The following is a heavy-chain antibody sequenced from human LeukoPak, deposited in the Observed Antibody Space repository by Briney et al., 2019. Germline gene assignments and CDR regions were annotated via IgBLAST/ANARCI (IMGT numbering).Heavy chain of an antibody. V-gene: IGHV4-39*01. Sequence: SETLSLTCSVSGDSVSRSDSYWDWIRQPPGKGLEWIGTIYYSGRTYYSPSLKSRVTMSVDPSHNQFSLNLRSVTAADTALYYCARRRYYDGSGYLEWGQGTLLSVSS. J-gene: IGHJ1*01. CDR2: IYYSGRT. CDR1: GDSVSRSDSY. CDR3: ARRRYYDGSGYLE. D-gene: IGHD3-22*01.